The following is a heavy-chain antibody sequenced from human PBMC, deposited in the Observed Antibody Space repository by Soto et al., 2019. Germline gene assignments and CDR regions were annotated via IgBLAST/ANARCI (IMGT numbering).Heavy chain of an antibody. J-gene: IGHJ1*01. CDR1: GFSLSTSGVG. CDR2: IYWNDDK. V-gene: IGHV2-5*01. CDR3: AHSGGSCYPHCSDFQH. Sequence: SGPTLVNPTQTLTLTCTFSGFSLSTSGVGVGLIRQPPGEALEWLALIYWNDDKRYSPSLKSRLTIAKDTSRNQVVLTMTNMDPVDTATYYCAHSGGSCYPHCSDFQHWGQGTLVTVYS. D-gene: IGHD2-15*01.